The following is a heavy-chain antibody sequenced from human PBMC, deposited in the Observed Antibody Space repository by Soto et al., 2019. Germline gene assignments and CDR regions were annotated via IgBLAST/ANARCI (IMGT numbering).Heavy chain of an antibody. J-gene: IGHJ5*02. V-gene: IGHV3-21*01. CDR2: ISSSRSNI. CDR1: GVKFGSYG. Sequence: GGSLRLWWAAAGVKFGSYGGNWVRQAPGKGLEWVSSISSSRSNIYYADSVKGRFTISRDNSKNTLYLQMNSLRAEDTAVYYCASSSPTYNWFDPWGQGTLVTVSS. CDR3: ASSSPTYNWFDP.